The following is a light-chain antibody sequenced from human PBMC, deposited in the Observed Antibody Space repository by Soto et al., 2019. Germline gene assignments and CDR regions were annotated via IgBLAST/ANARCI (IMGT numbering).Light chain of an antibody. CDR2: DAS. CDR1: QSVSSY. V-gene: IGKV3-11*01. Sequence: EIVLTQSPATLSLSPGERATLSCRASQSVSSYLAWYQQKPGQAPRLLIYDASNRATGIPARFSGSGSGTEFTLTISSLQSEDFAVYYCQQYNNWPPPITFGQGTRLEIK. J-gene: IGKJ5*01. CDR3: QQYNNWPPPIT.